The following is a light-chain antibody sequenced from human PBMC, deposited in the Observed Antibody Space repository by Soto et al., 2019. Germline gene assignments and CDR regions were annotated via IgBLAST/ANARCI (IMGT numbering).Light chain of an antibody. CDR2: AAS. V-gene: IGKV1-17*01. CDR1: QNIRND. J-gene: IGKJ1*01. Sequence: KLTHSPSSQSASVRDRVTITCCTSQNIRNDLGWYQQKPGKAPKRLIYAASSLQSGVPSRFSGSGSGTEFTLTISSLQPEHFATYYCLQHNSYPRTFGQGTKVDIK. CDR3: LQHNSYPRT.